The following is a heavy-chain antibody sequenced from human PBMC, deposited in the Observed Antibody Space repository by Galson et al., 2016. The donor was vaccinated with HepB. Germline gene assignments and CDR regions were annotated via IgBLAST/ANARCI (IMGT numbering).Heavy chain of an antibody. Sequence: SLRLSCAASGFTFRSSWMHWVRQAPGKGLVWVSRITSDGSSTSYADSVTGRFTISRDNAKNTLYRKMNSLRAENTAVYYCARDDIAAASYYYYGMDVWGQGTTVTVSS. V-gene: IGHV3-74*01. CDR3: ARDDIAAASYYYYGMDV. CDR2: ITSDGSST. J-gene: IGHJ6*02. D-gene: IGHD6-13*01. CDR1: GFTFRSSW.